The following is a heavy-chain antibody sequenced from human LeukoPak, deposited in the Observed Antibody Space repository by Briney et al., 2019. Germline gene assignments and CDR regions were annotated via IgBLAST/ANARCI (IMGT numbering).Heavy chain of an antibody. CDR1: GFTFSNAW. Sequence: GGSLRLSCAAFGFTFSNAWMSWVRQAPGKGLEWVGRIKSKTDGGTTDYAAPVKGRFTISRDDSKNTLYLQMNSLKTEDTAVYYCTTDLGLWFGELLGFDYWGQGTLVTVSS. J-gene: IGHJ4*02. CDR2: IKSKTDGGTT. CDR3: TTDLGLWFGELLGFDY. V-gene: IGHV3-15*01. D-gene: IGHD3-10*01.